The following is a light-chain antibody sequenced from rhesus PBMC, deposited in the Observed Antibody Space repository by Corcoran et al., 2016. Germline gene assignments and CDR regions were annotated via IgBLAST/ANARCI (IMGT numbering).Light chain of an antibody. J-gene: IGKJ1*01. CDR3: QQHNSYPPT. V-gene: IGKV1S14*01. Sequence: DIQMTQSPSSLSASVGDTVTITCWASQGISYYLAWYQQKPGKAPKPLIYYASNLEGGSPSRLSGSGSGTDFTLTISSLQPEDVAAYYCQQHNSYPPTFGQGTKVEIK. CDR2: YAS. CDR1: QGISYY.